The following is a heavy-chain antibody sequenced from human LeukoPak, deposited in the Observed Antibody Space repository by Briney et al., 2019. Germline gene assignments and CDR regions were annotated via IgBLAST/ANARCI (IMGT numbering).Heavy chain of an antibody. Sequence: GGSLRLSCAASGFTFSNAWMSWVRQAPGKGLEWVGRIKSKTDGGTTDYAAPVKDRFTISRDDPKNTLYLQMNSLRAEDTAVYYCARDANRYGSGSGIDYWGQGTLVTVSS. CDR1: GFTFSNAW. CDR2: IKSKTDGGTT. V-gene: IGHV3-15*01. D-gene: IGHD3-10*01. CDR3: ARDANRYGSGSGIDY. J-gene: IGHJ4*02.